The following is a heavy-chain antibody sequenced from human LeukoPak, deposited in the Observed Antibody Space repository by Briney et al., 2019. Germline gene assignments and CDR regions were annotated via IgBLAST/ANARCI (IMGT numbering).Heavy chain of an antibody. V-gene: IGHV4-34*01. CDR2: INHSGST. CDR3: ARSYYYYGMDV. CDR1: GGSFSGYY. Sequence: SETLSLTCAVYGGSFSGYYWSWIRQPPGKGLEWIGEINHSGSTNYNPSLKSRVTISVDTSKNQFSLKLSSVTAADTAGYYCARSYYYYGMDVWGQGTTVTVSS. J-gene: IGHJ6*02.